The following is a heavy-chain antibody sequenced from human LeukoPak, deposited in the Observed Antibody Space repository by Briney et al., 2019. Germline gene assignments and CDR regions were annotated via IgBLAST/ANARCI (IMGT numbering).Heavy chain of an antibody. CDR1: GYTFTEYY. Sequence: ASVKVSCKASGYTFTEYYMHWVRQAPGQGLEWMGRTNPNSGGTNYAQKFQGRVTMTRDTSISTAYMELSRLRSDDTAVYYCASLPTYYYDSSGYYTDYWGQGTLVTVSS. J-gene: IGHJ4*02. V-gene: IGHV1-2*06. D-gene: IGHD3-22*01. CDR2: TNPNSGGT. CDR3: ASLPTYYYDSSGYYTDY.